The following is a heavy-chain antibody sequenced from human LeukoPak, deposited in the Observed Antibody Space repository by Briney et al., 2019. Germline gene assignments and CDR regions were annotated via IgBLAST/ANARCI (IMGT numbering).Heavy chain of an antibody. J-gene: IGHJ4*02. Sequence: GESLKISCKGSGYSFSNYWIGWVRRMAGKGLEWMGIIYPGDSDTRYSPSFQGQVTISADKSISTAYLQWSSLKASDTAMYYCARRSYCGGDCYSDYWGQGTLVTVSS. CDR2: IYPGDSDT. CDR1: GYSFSNYW. D-gene: IGHD2-21*02. V-gene: IGHV5-51*01. CDR3: ARRSYCGGDCYSDY.